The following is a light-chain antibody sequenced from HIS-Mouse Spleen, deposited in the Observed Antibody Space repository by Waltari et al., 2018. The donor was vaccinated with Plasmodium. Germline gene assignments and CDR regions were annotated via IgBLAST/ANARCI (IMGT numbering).Light chain of an antibody. CDR3: AAWDDSLNGGV. CDR1: SSNIGSNT. J-gene: IGLJ2*01. V-gene: IGLV1-44*01. Sequence: QSVLTQPPSASGTPGQRVTIPCSGSSSNIGSNTVHWYQQLPGTAPKLLIYSNNQRPSGVPDRFSGSKSGTSASLAISGLQSEDEADYYCAAWDDSLNGGVFGGGTKLTVL. CDR2: SNN.